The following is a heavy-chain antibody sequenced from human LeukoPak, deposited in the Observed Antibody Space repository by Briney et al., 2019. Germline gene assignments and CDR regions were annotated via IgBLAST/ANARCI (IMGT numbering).Heavy chain of an antibody. J-gene: IGHJ4*02. CDR1: PFTFSSHL. CDR2: IKQDGSEK. CDR3: AREFDY. V-gene: IGHV3-7*03. Sequence: PVGSLALSCATSPFTFSSHLMSFVRQAPGKGVEWVANIKQDGSEKYYVDSVKGRFTISRDKAKNSLYLQMNSLRAEDTAVYYCAREFDYWGQGTLVTVSS.